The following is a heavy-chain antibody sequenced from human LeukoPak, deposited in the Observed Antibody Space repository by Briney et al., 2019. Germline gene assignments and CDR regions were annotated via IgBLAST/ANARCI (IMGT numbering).Heavy chain of an antibody. CDR1: GYSFTTYG. CDR2: ISAYNGNT. Sequence: ASVKVSCKASGYSFTTYGISWARQAPGQGLEWMGWISAYNGNTNYAQKLQGRVTMTTDTSTSTAYMELRSLRSDDTAVYYCARGYCSGGSRYDYYYYMDVWGKGTTVTVSS. CDR3: ARGYCSGGSRYDYYYYMDV. D-gene: IGHD2-15*01. J-gene: IGHJ6*03. V-gene: IGHV1-18*01.